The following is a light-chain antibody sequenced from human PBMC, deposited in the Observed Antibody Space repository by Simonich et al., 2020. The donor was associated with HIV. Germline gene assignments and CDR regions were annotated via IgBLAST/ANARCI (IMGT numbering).Light chain of an antibody. CDR1: QSVSSN. J-gene: IGKJ1*01. CDR3: QQYNNWPPWT. V-gene: IGKV3-15*01. CDR2: DDS. Sequence: IVMTQSPATLSVSPGEKATHSCRASQSVSSNLAWYQHNPGQAPRLLIFDDSTRATGVPAKFSGSGSGTEFTLTISSIQSEDFAVYYCQQYNNWPPWTFGQGTKVEIK.